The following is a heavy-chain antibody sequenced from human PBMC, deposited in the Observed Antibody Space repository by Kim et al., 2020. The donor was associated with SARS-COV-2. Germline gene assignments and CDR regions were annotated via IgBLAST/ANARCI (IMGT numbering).Heavy chain of an antibody. V-gene: IGHV4-61*08. J-gene: IGHJ4*02. CDR1: GGSVSSGGYY. CDR2: IFYSGST. CDR3: ARDRDYGDYFYY. D-gene: IGHD4-17*01. Sequence: SETLSLTCTVSGGSVSSGGYYWSWIRQPPGKGLEWIGYIFYSGSTNYNPSLKSRVTISVDTSKNQFSLKLSSVTAADTAVYYCARDRDYGDYFYYWGQGTRVTVSS.